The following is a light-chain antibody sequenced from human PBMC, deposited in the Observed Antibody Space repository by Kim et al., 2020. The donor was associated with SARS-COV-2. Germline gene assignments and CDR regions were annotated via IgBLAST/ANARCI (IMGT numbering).Light chain of an antibody. CDR3: QAWDSSTFYV. J-gene: IGLJ1*01. Sequence: SYELTQPPSVSVSPGQTVSITCSGDKLGDKYVSWYQQRPGQSPALVNYRDNKRPSGIPERFSGSNSGNTATLTISGTHAMDEADYYCQAWDSSTFYVFGT. CDR2: RDN. V-gene: IGLV3-1*01. CDR1: KLGDKY.